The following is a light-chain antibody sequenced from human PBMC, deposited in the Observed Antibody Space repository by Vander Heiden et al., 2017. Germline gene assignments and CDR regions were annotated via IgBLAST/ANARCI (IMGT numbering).Light chain of an antibody. CDR2: AAS. V-gene: IGKV1-8*01. CDR3: QQYYSYPPYT. J-gene: IGKJ2*01. CDR1: QGISSY. Sequence: AIRMTPSPSSFSASTGARVTITCRASQGISSYLAWYQQKPGKAPKLLIYAASTLQSGVPSRFSGSGSGTDFTLTISCLQSEDFATYYCQQYYSYPPYTFGQGTKLEIK.